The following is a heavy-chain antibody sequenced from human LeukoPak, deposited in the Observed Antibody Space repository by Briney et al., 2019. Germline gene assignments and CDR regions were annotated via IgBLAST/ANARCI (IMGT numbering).Heavy chain of an antibody. CDR2: ISYDGSNK. J-gene: IGHJ4*02. CDR1: GFTFSSYG. Sequence: GGSLRLSCAASGFTFSSYGMHWVRQAPGKGLEWVAVISYDGSNKYYADSVKGRFTISRDNSKNTLYLQMNSLRAEDTAVYYCAKDARWLVPSLWGQGTLVTVSS. D-gene: IGHD6-19*01. V-gene: IGHV3-30*18. CDR3: AKDARWLVPSL.